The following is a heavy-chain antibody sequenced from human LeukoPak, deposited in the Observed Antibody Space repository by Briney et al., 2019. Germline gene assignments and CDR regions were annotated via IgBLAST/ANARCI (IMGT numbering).Heavy chain of an antibody. D-gene: IGHD6-13*01. CDR1: GFTFSSYA. Sequence: GGSLRLSCAASGFTFSSYAMSWVRHAPGKGLEWVAGISGSGSTTYYADSVKGRFTISRDNSKNTLHLQMNSLRAEDTAVYYCAKPLSAASGTDFDNWGQGTLVTVSS. J-gene: IGHJ4*02. V-gene: IGHV3-23*01. CDR3: AKPLSAASGTDFDN. CDR2: ISGSGSTT.